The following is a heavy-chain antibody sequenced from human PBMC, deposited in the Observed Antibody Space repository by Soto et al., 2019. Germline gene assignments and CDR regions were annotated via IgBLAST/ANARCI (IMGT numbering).Heavy chain of an antibody. CDR1: GGTFSSYA. Sequence: SVKVSCKASGGTFSSYAISWLRQAPGQGLEWMGGIIPIFGTANYAQKFQDRVTITADESTSTAYMELSSLRSEDTAVYYCARLGLEMATINWYFDLWGRGTLVTVSS. D-gene: IGHD5-12*01. V-gene: IGHV1-69*13. CDR2: IIPIFGTA. CDR3: ARLGLEMATINWYFDL. J-gene: IGHJ2*01.